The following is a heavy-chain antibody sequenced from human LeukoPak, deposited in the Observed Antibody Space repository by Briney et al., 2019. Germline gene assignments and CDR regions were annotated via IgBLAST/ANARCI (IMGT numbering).Heavy chain of an antibody. Sequence: SETLSLTCTVSSGSISNYYWSWIRQPPGKGLEWIGYIYYSGSTNYNPTLRSRVTISVDTSKNQFSLKLSSVTAADTAVYYCARTVVNYFDYWGQGTLVTVSS. V-gene: IGHV4-59*08. CDR2: IYYSGST. J-gene: IGHJ4*02. CDR1: SGSISNYY. CDR3: ARTVVNYFDY.